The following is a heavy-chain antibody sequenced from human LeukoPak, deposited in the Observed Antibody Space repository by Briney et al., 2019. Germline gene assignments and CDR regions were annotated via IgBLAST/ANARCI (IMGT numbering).Heavy chain of an antibody. CDR1: GFTFRNYW. J-gene: IGHJ6*02. CDR3: AKDLSLYYDILTGYLPRTLGYYYGMDV. CDR2: INDDGSST. D-gene: IGHD3-9*01. V-gene: IGHV3-74*01. Sequence: GGSLRLSCAASGFTFRNYWMHWVRQAPGKGPVWVSRINDDGSSTSYADSVKGRFTITRDDAKNTLYLQMNSLRAEDTAVYYCAKDLSLYYDILTGYLPRTLGYYYGMDVWGQGTTVTVSS.